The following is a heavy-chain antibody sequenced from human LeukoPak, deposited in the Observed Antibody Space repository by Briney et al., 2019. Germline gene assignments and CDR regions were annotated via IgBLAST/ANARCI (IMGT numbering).Heavy chain of an antibody. V-gene: IGHV3-33*01. CDR2: IWYDGSNK. J-gene: IGHJ4*02. D-gene: IGHD6-19*01. Sequence: PGGSLRLSCAASGFTFSSYGMHWVRQAPGKGLEWVAVIWYDGSNKYYADSVKGRFTISRDNSKNTLYLQMNSLRAEDTAVYYCARGSSGWLFDYWGQGTLVTVSS. CDR1: GFTFSSYG. CDR3: ARGSSGWLFDY.